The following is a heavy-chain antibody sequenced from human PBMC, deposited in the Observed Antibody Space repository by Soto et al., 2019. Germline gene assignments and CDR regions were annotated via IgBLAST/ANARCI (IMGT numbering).Heavy chain of an antibody. CDR2: ISGSGGST. D-gene: IGHD6-6*01. CDR1: GFTFSSYA. V-gene: IGHV3-23*01. CDR3: AKDKYSSSSLGVDYMDV. J-gene: IGHJ6*03. Sequence: GGSLRLSCAASGFTFSSYAMSWVRQAPGKGLEWVSAISGSGGSTYYADSVKGRFTISRDNSKNTLYLQMNSLRAEDTAVYYCAKDKYSSSSLGVDYMDVWGKGTTVTVSS.